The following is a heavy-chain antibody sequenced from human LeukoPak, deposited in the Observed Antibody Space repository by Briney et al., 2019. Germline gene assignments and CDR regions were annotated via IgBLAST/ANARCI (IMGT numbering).Heavy chain of an antibody. CDR1: GGSISSGGYY. CDR2: IYYSGST. Sequence: PSQTLSLTCTVSGGSISSGGYYWSWIRQHPGKGLEWIGYIYYSGSTYYNPSLESRVTISVDTSKNQFSLKLSSVTAADTAVYYCARTREQWQVLDYWGQGTLVTVSS. J-gene: IGHJ4*02. V-gene: IGHV4-31*03. D-gene: IGHD6-19*01. CDR3: ARTREQWQVLDY.